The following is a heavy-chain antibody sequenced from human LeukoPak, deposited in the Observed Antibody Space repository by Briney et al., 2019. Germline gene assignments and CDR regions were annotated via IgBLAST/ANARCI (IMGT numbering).Heavy chain of an antibody. J-gene: IGHJ4*02. CDR1: GYTFTSYD. D-gene: IGHD3-10*01. V-gene: IGHV1-18*01. CDR2: ISAYNGNT. CDR3: ARVDTFGEFDY. Sequence: GASVKVSCKASGYTFTSYDINWVRQATGQGLEWMGWISAYNGNTNYAQKLQGRVTMTTDTSTSTAYMELRSLRSDDTAVYYCARVDTFGEFDYWGQGTLVTVSS.